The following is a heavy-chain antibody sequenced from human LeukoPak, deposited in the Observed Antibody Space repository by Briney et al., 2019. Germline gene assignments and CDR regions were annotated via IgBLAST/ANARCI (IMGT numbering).Heavy chain of an antibody. CDR1: GFTVSSYA. V-gene: IGHV3-7*03. CDR3: ARYSGSYHSFHY. J-gene: IGHJ4*02. D-gene: IGHD1-26*01. Sequence: GGSLRLSCAASGFTVSSYAMSWVRQAPGKGLEWVANVNEDGSGRYYVDSVKGRFTVSRDNAENSLYLQMNSLRPEDTAVYYCARYSGSYHSFHYWGQGTLVTVSS. CDR2: VNEDGSGR.